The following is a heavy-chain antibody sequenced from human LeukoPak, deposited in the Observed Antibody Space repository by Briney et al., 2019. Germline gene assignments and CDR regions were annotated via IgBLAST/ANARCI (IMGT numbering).Heavy chain of an antibody. Sequence: PSETLSLTCTVSGGSIGGFYWTWIRQPPGKGLEWIGYIYNSGTTNYNPSLKSRVTIAAETSKNQFSLRLTSVTAADTAVYYCARGLNNRKSGRRFDVFEIWGQGTMVTVSS. V-gene: IGHV4-59*01. CDR3: ARGLNNRKSGRRFDVFEI. CDR2: IYNSGTT. D-gene: IGHD1-14*01. CDR1: GGSIGGFY. J-gene: IGHJ3*02.